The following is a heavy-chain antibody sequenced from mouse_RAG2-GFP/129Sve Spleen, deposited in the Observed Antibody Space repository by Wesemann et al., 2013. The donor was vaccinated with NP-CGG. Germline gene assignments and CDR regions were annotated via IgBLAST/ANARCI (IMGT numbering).Heavy chain of an antibody. CDR3: TRGVGGYAMDY. CDR1: GYTFTSYW. Sequence: LQQPGSELVRPGASVKLSCKASGYTFTSYWMHWVKQRPGQGLEWIGNIYPGSGSTNYDEKFKSKATLTVDTSSSTAYMQLSSLTSEDSAVYYCTRGVGGYAMDYWGGSRGTSVTVSS. CDR2: IYPGSGST. V-gene: IGHV1S22*01. D-gene: IGHD1-1*02. J-gene: IGHJ4*01.